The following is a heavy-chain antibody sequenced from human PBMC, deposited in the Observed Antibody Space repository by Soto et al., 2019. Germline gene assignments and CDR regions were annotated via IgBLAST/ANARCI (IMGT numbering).Heavy chain of an antibody. CDR1: GGSISSGGYY. D-gene: IGHD3-16*01. Sequence: PSETLSLTCTVSGGSISSGGYYWSWIRQHPGKGLEWIGSIYDSGSTYYNPSLKSRVTISVGTSKNQFSLKLTSVTAADTAVYYCARVPSGRGDLVDSWGQGTLVTVSS. V-gene: IGHV4-31*03. CDR2: IYDSGST. CDR3: ARVPSGRGDLVDS. J-gene: IGHJ4*02.